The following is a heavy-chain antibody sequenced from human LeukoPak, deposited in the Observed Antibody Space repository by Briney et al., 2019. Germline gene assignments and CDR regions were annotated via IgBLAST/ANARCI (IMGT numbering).Heavy chain of an antibody. D-gene: IGHD3-10*01. CDR2: IAYDGRYR. CDR3: AKDHTARELKD. Sequence: GRSLRLSCAASGFVFSAYGMHCVPPAPGKGVEWGAVIAYDGRYRYYADSVKGRFTVARDNSKNTVRLQMKGLRVEDTAVYYCAKDHTARELKDWGQGTLVIVSS. V-gene: IGHV3-30*18. CDR1: GFVFSAYG. J-gene: IGHJ4*02.